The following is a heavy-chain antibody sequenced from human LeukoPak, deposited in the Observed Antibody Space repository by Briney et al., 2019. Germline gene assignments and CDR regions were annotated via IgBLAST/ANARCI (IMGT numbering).Heavy chain of an antibody. D-gene: IGHD2-15*01. J-gene: IGHJ4*02. Sequence: SETLSLTCTVSGGSISSGGYYWRWIRQHPGKGLEWIGYIYYSGSTYYNPSLKSRVTISVDTSKNQFSLKLSSVTAADTAVYYCARAQDITSAIDYWGQGTLVTVSS. CDR3: ARAQDITSAIDY. CDR2: IYYSGST. CDR1: GGSISSGGYY. V-gene: IGHV4-31*03.